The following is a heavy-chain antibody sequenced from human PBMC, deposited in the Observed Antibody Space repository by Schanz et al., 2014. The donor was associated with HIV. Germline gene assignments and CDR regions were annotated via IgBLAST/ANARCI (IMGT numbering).Heavy chain of an antibody. CDR3: ARGASVAARGWFDP. CDR1: GYTFTGHY. J-gene: IGHJ5*02. D-gene: IGHD3-10*01. CDR2: INPNSGAT. V-gene: IGHV1-2*02. Sequence: QVQLVQSGAEVKAPGASVKVSCKTSGYTFTGHYMHWIRQAPGQGLAGMGWINPNSGATQYAQKFQDRVTMTREKSISTVYMGLTSLTPDDTAVYFCARGASVAARGWFDPWGQGTLIIVSS.